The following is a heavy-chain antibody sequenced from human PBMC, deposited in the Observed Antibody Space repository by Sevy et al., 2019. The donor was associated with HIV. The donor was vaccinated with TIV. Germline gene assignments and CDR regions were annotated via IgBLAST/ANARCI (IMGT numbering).Heavy chain of an antibody. D-gene: IGHD6-13*01. CDR1: GFTFSSYG. Sequence: GGSLRLSCAASGFTFSSYGMHWVRQAPGKGLEWVAVIWYDGSNKYYADSVKGRFTISRDNSKNTLYLQMNSLRAEDTAVYYCARDRSSSRQKYFQHWGQGTLVTVSS. CDR3: ARDRSSSRQKYFQH. J-gene: IGHJ1*01. CDR2: IWYDGSNK. V-gene: IGHV3-33*01.